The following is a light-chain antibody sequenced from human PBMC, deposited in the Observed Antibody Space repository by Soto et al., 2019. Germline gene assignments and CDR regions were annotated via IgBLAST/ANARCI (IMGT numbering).Light chain of an antibody. CDR2: DVS. V-gene: IGLV2-11*01. J-gene: IGLJ1*01. Sequence: QSALTQPRSVSGSPGQSVTISCTGTSSDVGGYEYVSWYQQHPGEAPKLMIYDVSKRPSGVPDRFSGSKSGNTASLTISGLQAEDEADYYCCSYAGSYTHYVFATGTKVAVL. CDR1: SSDVGGYEY. CDR3: CSYAGSYTHYV.